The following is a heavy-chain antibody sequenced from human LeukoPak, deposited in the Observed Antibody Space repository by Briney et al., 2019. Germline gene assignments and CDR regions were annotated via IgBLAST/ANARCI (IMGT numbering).Heavy chain of an antibody. J-gene: IGHJ5*02. CDR1: GGTFSSYA. CDR2: IFPIFGTA. V-gene: IGHV1-69*06. CDR3: AEGPISCRSGSYYTNWFDP. Sequence: SVKVSCKASGGTFSSYAISWVRQAPGQGLEWMGGIFPIFGTANYAQKFQGRVTITANKSTSTAYMELSSLRSEDTAVYYCAEGPISCRSGSYYTNWFDPWGQGTLVTVSS. D-gene: IGHD3-10*01.